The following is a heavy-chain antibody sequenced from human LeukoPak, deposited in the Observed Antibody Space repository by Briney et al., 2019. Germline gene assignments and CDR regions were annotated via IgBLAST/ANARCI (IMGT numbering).Heavy chain of an antibody. CDR3: ARELVGYSYGPKRGYFDY. V-gene: IGHV3-66*01. CDR2: IYSGGST. Sequence: GGSLRLSCAASGFTVSSNYMSWVRQAPGKGLEWVSVIYSGGSTYYADSVKGRFTISRDNFKNTLYLQMNSLRAEDTAVYYCARELVGYSYGPKRGYFDYWGQGTLVTVSS. D-gene: IGHD5-18*01. CDR1: GFTVSSNY. J-gene: IGHJ4*02.